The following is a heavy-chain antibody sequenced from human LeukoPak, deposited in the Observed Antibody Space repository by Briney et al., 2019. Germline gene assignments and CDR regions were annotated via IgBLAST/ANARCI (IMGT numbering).Heavy chain of an antibody. CDR2: ISAYNGNT. CDR3: ARDPSYDSSGYPNWFDP. D-gene: IGHD3-22*01. CDR1: GYTFTSYG. Sequence: ASVKVSCKAYGYTFTSYGITWVRLAPGQGLEWMGWISAYNGNTNYAQMFQGRVIMTTDTSTNTAYMELRSLRADDTAMYYCARDPSYDSSGYPNWFDPWGQGTLVTVSS. J-gene: IGHJ5*02. V-gene: IGHV1-18*01.